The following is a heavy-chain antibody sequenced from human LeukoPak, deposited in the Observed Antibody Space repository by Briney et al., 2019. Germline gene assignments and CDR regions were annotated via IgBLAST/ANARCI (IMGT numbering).Heavy chain of an antibody. V-gene: IGHV3-7*03. Sequence: GGSLRLSCVDSGITFSRYWMSWVRQAPGKGLEWVANIKQDGDEKYYVDSVKGRFTISRDNAKNSLYLQMNSLRVEDTAVYYCARDGRPLDYWGQETLVTVSS. CDR1: GITFSRYW. J-gene: IGHJ4*02. CDR3: ARDGRPLDY. CDR2: IKQDGDEK.